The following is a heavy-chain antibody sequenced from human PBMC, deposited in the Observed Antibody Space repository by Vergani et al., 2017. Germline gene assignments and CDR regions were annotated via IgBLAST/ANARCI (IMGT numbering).Heavy chain of an antibody. CDR2: IHAGNGNT. Sequence: QVQLVQSGAEVKKPGASVKVSCKASGYTFTSYAMHWVRQAPGQRLEWMGWIHAGNGNTKYSQKFQGRVTITRDTSASTAYMELSSLRSEDTAVYYWERLQSIVGATTDAFDIWGQGTMVTVSS. D-gene: IGHD1-26*01. J-gene: IGHJ3*02. V-gene: IGHV1-3*01. CDR3: ERLQSIVGATTDAFDI. CDR1: GYTFTSYA.